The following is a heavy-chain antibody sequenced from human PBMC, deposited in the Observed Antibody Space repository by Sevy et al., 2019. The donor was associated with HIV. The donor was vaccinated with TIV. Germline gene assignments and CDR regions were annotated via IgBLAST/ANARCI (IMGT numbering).Heavy chain of an antibody. J-gene: IGHJ3*02. D-gene: IGHD3-22*01. Sequence: ASVKVSCKASGYTFTSYGISWVRQAPGQGLEWMGWISAYNGNTNYAQKLQGRVTMTTDTSTGTAYMELRSLRSDDTAVYYCARVDYYDSSGYYHDAFDIWGQGTMVTVSS. CDR1: GYTFTSYG. CDR2: ISAYNGNT. V-gene: IGHV1-18*01. CDR3: ARVDYYDSSGYYHDAFDI.